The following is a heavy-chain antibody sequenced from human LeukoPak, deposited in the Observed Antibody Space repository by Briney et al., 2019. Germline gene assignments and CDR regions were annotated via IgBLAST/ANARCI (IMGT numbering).Heavy chain of an antibody. D-gene: IGHD1-26*01. CDR3: ARDGEVGVARWFDP. CDR1: GFTFSSDS. J-gene: IGHJ5*02. V-gene: IGHV3-21*01. CDR2: SSSSSIDI. Sequence: GGSLRLSCVASGFTFSSDSMNGVGQAPGKGLEWGASSSSSSIDIYYADSVKGRFTFSRDNAKNSLSLQMNSLRDEDTAVYYCARDGEVGVARWFDPWGQGPLVTVSS.